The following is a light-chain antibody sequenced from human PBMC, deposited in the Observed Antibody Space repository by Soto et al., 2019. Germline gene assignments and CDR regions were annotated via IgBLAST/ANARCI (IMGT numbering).Light chain of an antibody. V-gene: IGKV1-9*01. CDR2: AAS. CDR1: QGIGSY. CDR3: QQLNNYPLT. Sequence: DIQLTQSPSFLSASLEDRVTITSRASQGIGSYLAWYQQKPGKAPRLLIYAASTLQSGVPSRFSGSGSDTEFTLTISSLQPEDFATYYCQQLNNYPLTFGGGTKVDIK. J-gene: IGKJ4*01.